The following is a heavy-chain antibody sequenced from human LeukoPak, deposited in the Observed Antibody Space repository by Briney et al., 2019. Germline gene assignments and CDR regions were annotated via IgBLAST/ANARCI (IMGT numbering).Heavy chain of an antibody. CDR1: GFTFSSYG. J-gene: IGHJ6*02. V-gene: IGHV3-33*08. CDR3: ASLRSGPRYGMDV. Sequence: GGSLRLSCAASGFTFSSYGMYWVRQAPGKGLEWVAVIWYDGSNKYYADSVKGRFTISRDNSKNTLYLQMNGLRAEDTAVYYCASLRSGPRYGMDVWGQGTTVTVFS. CDR2: IWYDGSNK. D-gene: IGHD3-3*01.